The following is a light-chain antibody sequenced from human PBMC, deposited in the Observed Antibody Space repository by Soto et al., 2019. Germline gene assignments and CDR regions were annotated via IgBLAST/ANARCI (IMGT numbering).Light chain of an antibody. CDR3: CSYAGSYKGYV. Sequence: QYVLTQPRSVSGSPGQSVTISCTGTSSDVGGYNYVSWYQQHPGKAPKLMIYDVSKRPSGVPDRFSGSKSGNTASLTISGLQAEDEADYYCCSYAGSYKGYVFGTGTKLTV. V-gene: IGLV2-11*01. J-gene: IGLJ1*01. CDR2: DVS. CDR1: SSDVGGYNY.